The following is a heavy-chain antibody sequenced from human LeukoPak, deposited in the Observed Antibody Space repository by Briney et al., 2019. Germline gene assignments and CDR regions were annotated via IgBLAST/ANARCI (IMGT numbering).Heavy chain of an antibody. D-gene: IGHD3-10*02. V-gene: IGHV3-21*01. CDR3: AELGITMIGGV. J-gene: IGHJ6*04. Sequence: GGSLRLSCAASGFTFSSNAMSWVRQAPGKGLEWVSSISSSSSYIYYADSVKGRFAISRDNAKNSLYLQMNSLRAEDTAVYYRAELGITMIGGVWGKGTTVTISS. CDR1: GFTFSSNA. CDR2: ISSSSSYI.